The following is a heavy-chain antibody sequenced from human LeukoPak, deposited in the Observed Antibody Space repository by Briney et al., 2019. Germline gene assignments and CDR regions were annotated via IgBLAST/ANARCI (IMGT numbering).Heavy chain of an antibody. V-gene: IGHV4-61*02. CDR3: ARDAQAYYFDY. Sequence: SETLSLTCTVSGGSISSGSYYWSWIRQPAGKGLEWIGRIYTSGSTNYNPSLKSRVTISVDTSKNQFSLKLSSVTAADTAVYYCARDAQAYYFDYWGQGTLVTVSS. J-gene: IGHJ4*02. CDR2: IYTSGST. CDR1: GGSISSGSYY.